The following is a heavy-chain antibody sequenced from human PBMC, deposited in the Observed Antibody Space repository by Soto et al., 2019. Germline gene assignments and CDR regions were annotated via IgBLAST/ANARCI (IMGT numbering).Heavy chain of an antibody. CDR2: IGAYNGNT. J-gene: IGHJ4*02. D-gene: IGHD6-13*01. V-gene: IGHV1-18*01. CDR1: GYTFTSYG. CDR3: ASGGETAGYSSSWYSYDY. Sequence: GASVKVSCKASGYTFTSYGISWVRQAPGQGLEWMGWIGAYNGNTNYAQKLKGRVTMTTDTSTSTAYMELRSLRSDDTAVYYCASGGETAGYSSSWYSYDYWGQGTLVTVSS.